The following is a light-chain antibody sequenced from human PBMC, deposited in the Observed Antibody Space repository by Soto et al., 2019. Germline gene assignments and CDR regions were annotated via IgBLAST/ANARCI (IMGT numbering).Light chain of an antibody. J-gene: IGKJ1*01. V-gene: IGKV3-11*01. CDR1: QSVSSY. CDR2: DAS. CDR3: QERSNWPT. Sequence: EIVLTQSPATLSLSPGERATLSCRASQSVSSYLAWYQQKPGQAPRLLIYDASNSATGIPARFSGSGSGTDFTLTSSSLEPEEFEVYYCQERSNWPTFGQGTKVEIK.